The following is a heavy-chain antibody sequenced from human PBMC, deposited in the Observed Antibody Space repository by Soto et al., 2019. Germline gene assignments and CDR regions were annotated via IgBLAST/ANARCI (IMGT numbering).Heavy chain of an antibody. V-gene: IGHV3-30*18. CDR2: ISYDGSNK. CDR1: GFTFSSYG. Sequence: GGSLRLSCAASGFTFSSYGMHWVRQAPGKGLEWVAVISYDGSNKYYADSVKGRFTISRDNSKNTLYLQMNSLRAEDTAVYYCAKDGLAFDIWGQGTMVTVSS. CDR3: AKDGLAFDI. J-gene: IGHJ3*02.